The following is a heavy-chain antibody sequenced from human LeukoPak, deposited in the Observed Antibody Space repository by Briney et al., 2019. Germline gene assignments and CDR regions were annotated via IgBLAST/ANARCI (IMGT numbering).Heavy chain of an antibody. J-gene: IGHJ3*02. CDR3: ASHCGGDCPDAFDI. V-gene: IGHV1-2*02. D-gene: IGHD2-21*01. Sequence: ASVKVSCKASGYTFTGYYMHWVRQAPGQGLEWMGWINPNSGGTNYAQKFQGRVTMTRDTSISTAYMELSSLRSEDTAVYYCASHCGGDCPDAFDIWGQGTMVTVSS. CDR2: INPNSGGT. CDR1: GYTFTGYY.